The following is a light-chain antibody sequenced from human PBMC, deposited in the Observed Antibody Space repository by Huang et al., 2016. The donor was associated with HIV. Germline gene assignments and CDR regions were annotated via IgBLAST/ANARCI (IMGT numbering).Light chain of an antibody. V-gene: IGKV3-15*01. Sequence: DIVMTQSPATRSVSPGERVTLSCRASQGLSSQLAWYQQKRGQAPRLLIDGVSTRATDIPARSSGSGSGTDFPLTINSRQSEDDAAYYCQQYNDWPLTFGQGTEVEIK. CDR3: QQYNDWPLT. J-gene: IGKJ1*01. CDR1: QGLSSQ. CDR2: GVS.